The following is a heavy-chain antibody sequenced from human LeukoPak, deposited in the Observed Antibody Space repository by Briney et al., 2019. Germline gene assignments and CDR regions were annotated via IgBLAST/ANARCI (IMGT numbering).Heavy chain of an antibody. J-gene: IGHJ4*02. CDR1: GGSISSSSYY. V-gene: IGHV4-39*07. CDR3: AGWLRLPMGYFDY. D-gene: IGHD5-12*01. CDR2: IYYNGST. Sequence: SETLSLTCTVSGGSISSSSYYWGWIRQPPGKGLGWIGSIYYNGSTYYNPSLKSRVTISVDTSKNQFSLKLSSVTAADTAVYYCAGWLRLPMGYFDYWGQGSLVTVSS.